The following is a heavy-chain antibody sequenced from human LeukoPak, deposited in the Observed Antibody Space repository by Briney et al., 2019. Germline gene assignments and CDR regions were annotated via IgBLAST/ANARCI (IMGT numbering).Heavy chain of an antibody. CDR2: IYSGGST. Sequence: GGSLRLSRAASGFTVSSNYMSWVRQAPGKGLEWVSVIYSGGSTYYADSVKGRFTISRDNSKNTLYLQMNSLRAEDTAVYYCASSTAAGTRNFGYWRQGTLVTVSS. V-gene: IGHV3-53*01. CDR3: ASSTAAGTRNFGY. J-gene: IGHJ4*02. D-gene: IGHD6-19*01. CDR1: GFTVSSNY.